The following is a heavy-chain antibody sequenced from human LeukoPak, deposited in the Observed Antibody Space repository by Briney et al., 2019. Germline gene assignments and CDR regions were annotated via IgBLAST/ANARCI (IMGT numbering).Heavy chain of an antibody. CDR2: ISPGDSET. J-gene: IGHJ5*02. CDR1: GYSFASYW. Sequence: GESLKISCKGSGYSFASYWIGWVRQMPGKGLEWMGIISPGDSETRYSPSFQGQVTISADKSITTAYLQWSSLKASDTAMYYCTRGDIVATITLSYNWFDPWGQGTLVTVSS. CDR3: TRGDIVATITLSYNWFDP. D-gene: IGHD5-12*01. V-gene: IGHV5-51*01.